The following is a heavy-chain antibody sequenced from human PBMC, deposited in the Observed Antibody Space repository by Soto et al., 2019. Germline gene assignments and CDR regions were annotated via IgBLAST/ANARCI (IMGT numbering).Heavy chain of an antibody. CDR1: GGTFSSYS. V-gene: IGHV1-69*13. CDR2: IIPIFGTA. J-gene: IGHJ6*02. Sequence: GASVKVSCKASGGTFSSYSISWVRHAPGQGLEWMGGIIPIFGTANYAQKFQGRVTITADESTSTAYMELSSLRSEDTAVYYCARHPPAVYYYGMDVWGQGTTVTVS. CDR3: ARHPPAVYYYGMDV.